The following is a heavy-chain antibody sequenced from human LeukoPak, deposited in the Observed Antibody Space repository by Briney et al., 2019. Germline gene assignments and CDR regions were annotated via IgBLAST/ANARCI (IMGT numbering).Heavy chain of an antibody. D-gene: IGHD3-10*01. V-gene: IGHV1-18*01. CDR2: ISAYNGNT. CDR1: GYTFTSYG. CDR3: ARDWVWFGDIKIRDAFDI. J-gene: IGHJ3*02. Sequence: ASVKVSCKASGYTFTSYGISWVRQAPGQGLEWMGWISAYNGNTNYAQKLQGRVTMTTDTSTSTAYMELRSLRSDDTAVYYCARDWVWFGDIKIRDAFDIWGQGTMVTVSS.